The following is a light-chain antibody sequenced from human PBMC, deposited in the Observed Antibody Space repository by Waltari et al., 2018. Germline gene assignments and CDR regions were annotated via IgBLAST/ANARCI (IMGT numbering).Light chain of an antibody. J-gene: IGKJ2*01. V-gene: IGKV3-15*01. CDR3: QQYDNWPLT. Sequence: EKVMTQSPATLSVSPGERATLSCRASQNVNNNSAWYQRKPGQAPRLLIYDASTRATGIPARFSGGGSGTEFTLSISSLQSEDFAVYYCQQYDNWPLTFGLGTKLEIK. CDR2: DAS. CDR1: QNVNNN.